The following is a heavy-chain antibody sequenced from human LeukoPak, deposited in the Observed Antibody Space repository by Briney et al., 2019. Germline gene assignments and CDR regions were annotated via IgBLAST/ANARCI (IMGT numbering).Heavy chain of an antibody. V-gene: IGHV3-74*01. Sequence: PGGSLRLSCAASGFTFSSYWMNWVRQAPGKGLVWVSRISNDGSSTNYADSVKGRFTISRDNAKNTLYLQMNSLRAEDTAVYYCVRPKGGNSLSGSFYGWGPGTLVTVSS. CDR1: GFTFSSYW. D-gene: IGHD1-26*01. CDR2: ISNDGSST. J-gene: IGHJ4*02. CDR3: VRPKGGNSLSGSFYG.